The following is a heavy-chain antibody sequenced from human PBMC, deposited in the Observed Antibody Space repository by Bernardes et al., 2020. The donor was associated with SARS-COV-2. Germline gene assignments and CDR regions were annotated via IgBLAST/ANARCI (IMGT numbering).Heavy chain of an antibody. CDR3: ARDQVAAAGNYYYYGMDV. CDR1: GFTFSDYY. D-gene: IGHD6-13*01. J-gene: IGHJ6*02. V-gene: IGHV3-11*01. Sequence: GGSLRLSCAASGFTFSDYYMSWIRQAPGKGLEWVSYISSSGSTIYYADSVKGRFTISRTNAKNSLYLQMNSLRAEDTAVYYCARDQVAAAGNYYYYGMDVWGQGTTVTVSS. CDR2: ISSSGSTI.